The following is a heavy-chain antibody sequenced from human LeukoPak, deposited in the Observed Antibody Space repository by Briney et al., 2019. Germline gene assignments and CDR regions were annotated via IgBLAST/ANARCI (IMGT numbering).Heavy chain of an antibody. D-gene: IGHD6-19*01. J-gene: IGHJ4*02. V-gene: IGHV3-23*01. CDR2: ISGSGGST. Sequence: GGSLRLSCAASGFTFSSYAMSWVRQAPGKGLEWVSAISGSGGSTYYADSVKGRFTISRDNSKNTLYLQMNSLRAEDTAVYYCAKASLYSSGWYYFDYWGQGTLVTVSS. CDR3: AKASLYSSGWYYFDY. CDR1: GFTFSSYA.